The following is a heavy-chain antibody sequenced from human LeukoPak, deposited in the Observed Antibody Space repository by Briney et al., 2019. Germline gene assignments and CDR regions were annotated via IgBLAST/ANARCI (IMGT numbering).Heavy chain of an antibody. Sequence: GGSLRLSCAASGFTFSSYSINWVRQAPGKGLEWVSSIDSSSSYIYYADSVKGRFTISRDNAKNSLFLQMNSLRVEDTAVYYCARPGITGTMGYGAFDIWGQGTRVTVSS. CDR3: ARPGITGTMGYGAFDI. D-gene: IGHD1-7*01. J-gene: IGHJ3*02. CDR2: IDSSSSYI. V-gene: IGHV3-21*01. CDR1: GFTFSSYS.